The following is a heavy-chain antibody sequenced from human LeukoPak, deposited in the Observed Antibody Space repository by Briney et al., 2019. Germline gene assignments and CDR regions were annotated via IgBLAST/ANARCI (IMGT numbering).Heavy chain of an antibody. CDR3: ARSPYYYDSSGSRKDAFDI. CDR2: INPSGGST. D-gene: IGHD3-22*01. J-gene: IGHJ3*02. Sequence: ASVKVSCKASGYTFTSYYIHWVRQAPGQGLEWMGIINPSGGSTSYAQKFQGRVTMTRDMSTSTVYMELSSLRSEDTAVYYCARSPYYYDSSGSRKDAFDIWGQGTMVTVSS. V-gene: IGHV1-46*01. CDR1: GYTFTSYY.